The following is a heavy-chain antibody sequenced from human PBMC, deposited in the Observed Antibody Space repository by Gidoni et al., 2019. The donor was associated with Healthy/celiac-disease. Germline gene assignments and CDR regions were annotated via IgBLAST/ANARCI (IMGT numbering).Heavy chain of an antibody. Sequence: EVQLVESGGGLVKPGGSLRLPCAASGFTFRSSSRNWVRQAPGKGLEWVSSISSSSSYRYYADSVKGRFTISRDNAKNSLYLQMNSLRAEDTAVYYCARLARDYGSGRHFDYWGQGTLVTVSS. CDR1: GFTFRSSS. CDR2: ISSSSSYR. D-gene: IGHD3-10*01. J-gene: IGHJ4*02. CDR3: ARLARDYGSGRHFDY. V-gene: IGHV3-21*01.